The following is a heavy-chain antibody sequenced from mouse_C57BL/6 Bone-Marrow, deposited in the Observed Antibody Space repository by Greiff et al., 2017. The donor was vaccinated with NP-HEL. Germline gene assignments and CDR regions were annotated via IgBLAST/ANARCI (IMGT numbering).Heavy chain of an antibody. CDR2: ISSGGRYT. CDR1: GFTFSSYG. Sequence: EVKLVESGGDLVKPGGSLKLSCAASGFTFSSYGMSWVRQTPDKRLEWVATISSGGRYTYYPDSVKWRFTISRDNAKNTLYLQMSSLKSEDTAMYYCARHPLYDGYPFAYWGQGTLVTVSA. CDR3: ARHPLYDGYPFAY. V-gene: IGHV5-6*02. D-gene: IGHD2-3*01. J-gene: IGHJ3*01.